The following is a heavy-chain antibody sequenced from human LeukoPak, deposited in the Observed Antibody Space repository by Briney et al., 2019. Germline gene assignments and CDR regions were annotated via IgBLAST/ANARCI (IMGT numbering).Heavy chain of an antibody. CDR2: IYRDGST. D-gene: IGHD6-6*01. J-gene: IGHJ6*02. CDR1: GFILTDTS. Sequence: GGSLRLSCATSGFILTDTSLSWARQAPGKGLEWVSLIYRDGSTHYADSVKGRFTISRDNSKNTLYLQMNSLGAEDTAVYYCAKDRPAYGSSSSVNYYGMDVWGQGTTVTVSS. CDR3: AKDRPAYGSSSSVNYYGMDV. V-gene: IGHV3-53*01.